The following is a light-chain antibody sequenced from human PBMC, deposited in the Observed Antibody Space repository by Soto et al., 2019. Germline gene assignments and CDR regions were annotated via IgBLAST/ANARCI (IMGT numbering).Light chain of an antibody. Sequence: DIQMTQSPSSVSASVGDTVTITCRDSQDISNWLAWYQHKPGKAPKFLIYGASSLQSGVPSRFRGRRSGTDFTLTISSLQPEEFATYFCQQDNSFPFTFGPGTKVAIK. CDR3: QQDNSFPFT. CDR1: QDISNW. CDR2: GAS. V-gene: IGKV1-12*02. J-gene: IGKJ3*01.